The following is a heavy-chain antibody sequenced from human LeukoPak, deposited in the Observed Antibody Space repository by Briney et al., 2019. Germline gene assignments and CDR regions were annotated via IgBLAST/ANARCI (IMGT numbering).Heavy chain of an antibody. CDR1: GGSISSGGHY. V-gene: IGHV4-31*03. CDR2: IYYSGST. CDR3: AGSSGYYYEI. J-gene: IGHJ4*02. D-gene: IGHD3-22*01. Sequence: SETLSLTCTVSGGSISSGGHYWSWIRQHPGKGLEWIGYIYYSGSTYYNPSLKSRVTISVDTSKNQFSLKLSSVTAADTAVYYCAGSSGYYYEIWGQGTLVTVSS.